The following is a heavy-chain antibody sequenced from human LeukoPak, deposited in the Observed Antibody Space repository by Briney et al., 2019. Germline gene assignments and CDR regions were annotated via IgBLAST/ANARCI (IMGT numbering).Heavy chain of an antibody. J-gene: IGHJ4*02. CDR2: ISSSGGTI. V-gene: IGHV3-11*01. Sequence: GGSLRLSCAASGFTFSDYYMSWIRQAPGKGLKWVSYISSSGGTIYYADSVKGRFTTSRDNAKNSLYLQMNSLRAEDTAVYYCARDTGYSSGWSDYWGQGTLVTVSS. D-gene: IGHD6-19*01. CDR1: GFTFSDYY. CDR3: ARDTGYSSGWSDY.